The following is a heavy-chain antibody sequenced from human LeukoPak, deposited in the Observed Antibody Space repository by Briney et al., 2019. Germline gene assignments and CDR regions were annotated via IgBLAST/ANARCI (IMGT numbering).Heavy chain of an antibody. V-gene: IGHV4-61*02. CDR1: GGSISNGSYY. J-gene: IGHJ4*02. D-gene: IGHD3-22*01. CDR3: ARDHRGYYADY. Sequence: SSETLSLTCTVSGGSISNGSYYWSWIRQPAGKGLEWIGRIYTSGSTNYNPSLKSRDTISVDTSKNQFSLKLSSVTAADTAVYYCARDHRGYYADYWGQGTLVTVSS. CDR2: IYTSGST.